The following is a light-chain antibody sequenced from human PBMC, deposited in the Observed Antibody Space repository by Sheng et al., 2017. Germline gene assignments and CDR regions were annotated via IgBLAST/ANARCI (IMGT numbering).Light chain of an antibody. V-gene: IGLV3-1*01. CDR2: QDF. J-gene: IGLJ2*01. CDR3: QAWDSGTGF. CDR1: ELDKKY. Sequence: DLTQPPXMSVLPGQTATISCSGDELDKKYTCWYQQKEGQSPILVMYQDFKRPSGIPERFSGSNSGNTATLTIRGTQATDEAAYYCQAWDSGTGFFGGGTKLTVL.